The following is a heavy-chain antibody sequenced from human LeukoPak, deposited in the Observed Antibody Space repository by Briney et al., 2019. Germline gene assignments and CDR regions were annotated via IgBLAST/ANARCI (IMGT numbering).Heavy chain of an antibody. D-gene: IGHD6-19*01. J-gene: IGHJ3*02. Sequence: GGSLRLSCTASGFSFGDYAMSWFRQAPEKGLEWVGFIRSKAYGGTTEYAASVKGRFTISRDDSKSIAYLQMNSLKTEDTAVYYCIRIQQGGWPPVGSDAFDIWGQGTMVTVSS. V-gene: IGHV3-49*03. CDR1: GFSFGDYA. CDR3: IRIQQGGWPPVGSDAFDI. CDR2: IRSKAYGGTT.